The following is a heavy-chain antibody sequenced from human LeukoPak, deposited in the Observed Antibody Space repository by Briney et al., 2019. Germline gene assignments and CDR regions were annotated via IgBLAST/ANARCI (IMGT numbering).Heavy chain of an antibody. CDR3: ATEGNMVGATSRYFDY. V-gene: IGHV1-46*03. D-gene: IGHD1-26*01. CDR2: INPSGGST. J-gene: IGHJ4*02. Sequence: ASVKVSCKASGYTFSNYYIHWVRQAPGQGLEWMGLINPSGGSTSYVQRFQGRVTMNRDTSTSTVYMEVNSLRAEDTAIYYCATEGNMVGATSRYFDYWGQGTLVTVSS. CDR1: GYTFSNYY.